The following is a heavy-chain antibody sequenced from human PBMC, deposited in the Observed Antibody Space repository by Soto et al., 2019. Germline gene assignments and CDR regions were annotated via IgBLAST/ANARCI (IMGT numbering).Heavy chain of an antibody. D-gene: IGHD1-1*01. J-gene: IGHJ4*02. CDR3: ARVRYGDY. CDR1: GYGFTTYG. Sequence: QVHLVQSGAEVKKPGASVKVSCKGSGYGFTTYGITRVRQAPGQGLEWMAWISAHNGNTNYAQKLQGSGTVTRETSTRTADMELRSLISDDTAVYYCARVRYGDYWGQGARVTVSS. V-gene: IGHV1-18*01. CDR2: ISAHNGNT.